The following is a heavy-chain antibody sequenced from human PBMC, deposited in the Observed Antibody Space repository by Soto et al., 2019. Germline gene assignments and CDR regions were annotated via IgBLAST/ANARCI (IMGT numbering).Heavy chain of an antibody. CDR1: GGSVSIGDYL. Sequence: SETLSLTCTVFGGSVSIGDYLWSWIRQRPGKGLEWIGYIHDSGNTYYNPSLKSRVTISLDTSKNQFSLKVTSMTAADTAVYFCARARGGDSGNYASLFDRWGQGNLVTVSS. V-gene: IGHV4-30-4*01. CDR2: IHDSGNT. D-gene: IGHD4-4*01. CDR3: ARARGGDSGNYASLFDR. J-gene: IGHJ5*02.